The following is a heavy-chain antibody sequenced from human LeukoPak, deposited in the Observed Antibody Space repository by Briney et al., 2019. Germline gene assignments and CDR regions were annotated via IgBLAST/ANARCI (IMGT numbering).Heavy chain of an antibody. CDR3: AKSNGYGLVDI. Sequence: SETLSLTRTVSGGSIRSYYWGWIRQPPGKGLEWIGNIFYRGSTYYSPSLKSRVTISLDTSRNQFSLKLNSVTAADTAVYYCAKSNGYGLVDIWGQGTMVTVSS. CDR2: IFYRGST. V-gene: IGHV4-39*07. D-gene: IGHD3-10*01. J-gene: IGHJ3*02. CDR1: GGSIRSYY.